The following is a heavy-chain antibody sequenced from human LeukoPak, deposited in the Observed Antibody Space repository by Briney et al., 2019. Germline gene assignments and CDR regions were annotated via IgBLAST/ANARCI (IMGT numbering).Heavy chain of an antibody. CDR1: GGSFRGYY. V-gene: IGHV4-34*01. D-gene: IGHD3-9*01. CDR2: INHRGST. Sequence: SETLSLTCAVYGGSFRGYYWSGIRQPPGKGLEWIGEINHRGSTKYNPSLKSRVTISVDTSKNQFSLNLRSATAADTGVYYCARGDILTGYSYWGQGTLVTVSS. J-gene: IGHJ4*02. CDR3: ARGDILTGYSY.